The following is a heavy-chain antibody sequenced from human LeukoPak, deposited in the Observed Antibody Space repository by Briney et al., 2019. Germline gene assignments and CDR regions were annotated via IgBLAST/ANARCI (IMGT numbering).Heavy chain of an antibody. J-gene: IGHJ4*02. Sequence: GGSLRLSCAASGFTFDDFGMNWVRQAPGKGLEWVSGINWNGGSTGYADSVKSRFTISRDNAKNSLYLQMNSLRAEDTALYYCARDGSVSFYDSRGLDYWGQGTLVTVSS. V-gene: IGHV3-20*04. CDR2: INWNGGST. CDR3: ARDGSVSFYDSRGLDY. CDR1: GFTFDDFG. D-gene: IGHD3-22*01.